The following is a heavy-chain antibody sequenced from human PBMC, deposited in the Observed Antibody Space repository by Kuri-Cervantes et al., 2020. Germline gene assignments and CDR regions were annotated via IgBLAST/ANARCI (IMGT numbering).Heavy chain of an antibody. Sequence: SETLSLTCAVYGGSFSDHYWSWIRQPPGKGLECIGEINHSGGTNNNPSLRSRVTISTDTSKNQFSQRLSSVTAADTAVYYCARAWFGEQWPGFDYWGQGTLVTVSS. CDR2: INHSGGT. CDR3: ARAWFGEQWPGFDY. CDR1: GGSFSDHY. J-gene: IGHJ4*02. V-gene: IGHV4-34*01. D-gene: IGHD3-10*01.